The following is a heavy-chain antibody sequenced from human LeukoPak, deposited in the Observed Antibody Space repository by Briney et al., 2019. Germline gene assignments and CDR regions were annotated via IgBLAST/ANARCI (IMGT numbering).Heavy chain of an antibody. V-gene: IGHV3-23*01. CDR2: ISGSGGST. D-gene: IGHD3-10*01. Sequence: PGGSLRLSCAASVFTFSSYAMSWVRQAPGKGLEWFSAISGSGGSTYYADSVKGRFTISRDNSKNTLYLQMNSLRAEDTALYYCAKEAYSMLRGVADPWGQGTLVTVSS. CDR1: VFTFSSYA. CDR3: AKEAYSMLRGVADP. J-gene: IGHJ5*02.